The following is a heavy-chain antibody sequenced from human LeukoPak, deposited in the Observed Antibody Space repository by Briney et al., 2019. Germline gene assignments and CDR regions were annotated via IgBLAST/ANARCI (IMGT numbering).Heavy chain of an antibody. J-gene: IGHJ3*02. V-gene: IGHV3-74*01. CDR2: INSDGSII. CDR3: ARDCGGGSCYGPYDAFDI. D-gene: IGHD2-15*01. Sequence: GGSLRLSCAASGFTLSGLWMHWVRQAPGKGLVWVSRINSDGSIINYVDSVKGRFTISRDNAKNTLYLQMNSLRAEDTAVYYCARDCGGGSCYGPYDAFDIWGQGTMVTVSS. CDR1: GFTLSGLW.